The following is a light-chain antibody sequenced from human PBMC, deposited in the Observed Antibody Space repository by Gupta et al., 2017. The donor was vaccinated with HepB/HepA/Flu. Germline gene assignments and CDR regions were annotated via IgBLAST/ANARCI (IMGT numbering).Light chain of an antibody. J-gene: IGKJ4*01. CDR3: QQPDSTPQT. V-gene: IGKV1-39*01. Sequence: DIQMTQSQSSLSASVGDRVTSTCRASQSINSYLNWYQQRPGKAPKLLIFGASTLQVGVPSRFSGSGSGTDFTLTISNLQPEDFATYYCQQPDSTPQTFGGGTKVEIK. CDR2: GAS. CDR1: QSINSY.